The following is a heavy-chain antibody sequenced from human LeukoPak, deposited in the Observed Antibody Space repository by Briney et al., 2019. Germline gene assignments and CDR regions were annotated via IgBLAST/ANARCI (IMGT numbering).Heavy chain of an antibody. Sequence: KSSETLSLTCAVYGGSFSGYYWSWIRQPPGKGLEWIGEINHSGGTNYNPSLKSRVTTSVDTSKNQFSLKLSSVTAADTAVYYCARGGDGSGSYNWFDPWGQGTLVTVSS. J-gene: IGHJ5*02. D-gene: IGHD3-10*01. CDR1: GGSFSGYY. CDR3: ARGGDGSGSYNWFDP. V-gene: IGHV4-34*01. CDR2: INHSGGT.